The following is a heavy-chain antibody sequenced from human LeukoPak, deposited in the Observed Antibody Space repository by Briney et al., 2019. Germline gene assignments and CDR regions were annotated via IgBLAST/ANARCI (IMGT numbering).Heavy chain of an antibody. J-gene: IGHJ4*02. CDR1: GFTFSSHG. Sequence: PGGSLRLSCAASGFTFSSHGMHWVRQAPGKGLEWVAVISYDGSNKYYADSVKGRFTISRDNSKNTLYLQMNSLRAEDTAVYYCAREDIAGGPIDYWGQGTLVTVSS. V-gene: IGHV3-30*19. CDR3: AREDIAGGPIDY. D-gene: IGHD5-12*01. CDR2: ISYDGSNK.